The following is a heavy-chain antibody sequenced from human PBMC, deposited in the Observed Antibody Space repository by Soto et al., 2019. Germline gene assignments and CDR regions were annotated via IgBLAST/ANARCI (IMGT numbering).Heavy chain of an antibody. V-gene: IGHV1-69*01. Sequence: QLVQSGSEVKKPGSSVKVSCQASGGTFSGYVVTWVRQAPGQGLEWMGEFVPLFGATNYAQRFSGRITITAEESTSTAYMELRTLRSDDPAVYYCATHGLGVSSPPYCDNWGQGTLVTVSS. CDR3: ATHGLGVSSPPYCDN. J-gene: IGHJ4*02. CDR2: FVPLFGAT. D-gene: IGHD2-15*01. CDR1: GGTFSGYV.